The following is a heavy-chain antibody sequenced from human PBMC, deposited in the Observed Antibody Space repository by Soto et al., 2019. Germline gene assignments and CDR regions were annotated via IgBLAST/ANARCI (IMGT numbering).Heavy chain of an antibody. CDR2: IIPIFGTA. CDR1: GGTFSSYA. J-gene: IGHJ3*02. D-gene: IGHD5-12*01. V-gene: IGHV1-69*01. CDR3: AREMATIISDAFDI. Sequence: QVQLVQSGAEVKKPGSSVTVSCKACGGTFSSYAISWMRQAPGQGLEWMGGIIPIFGTANYAQKFQGRVTITADESTSTAYMELSSLRSEDTAVYYCAREMATIISDAFDIWGQGTMVTVSS.